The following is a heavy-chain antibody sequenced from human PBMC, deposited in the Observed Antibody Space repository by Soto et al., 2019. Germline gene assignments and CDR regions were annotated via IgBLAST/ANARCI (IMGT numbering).Heavy chain of an antibody. J-gene: IGHJ5*02. CDR3: AGQTFTIAAASYGRSNWFDP. CDR1: GGSITSSSHF. CDR2: IYFTGNT. V-gene: IGHV4-39*01. D-gene: IGHD6-25*01. Sequence: SETLSLTCTASGGSITSSSHFWGWVRQPPGKGLEWIGTIYFTGNTYYTPSLKSRLTMSIDTSKNEFSLRLNSVTAADTAVYYCAGQTFTIAAASYGRSNWFDPWGPGTLVTVSS.